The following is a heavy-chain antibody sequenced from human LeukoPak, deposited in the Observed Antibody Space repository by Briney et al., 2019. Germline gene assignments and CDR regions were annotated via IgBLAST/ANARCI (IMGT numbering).Heavy chain of an antibody. CDR2: IYTSGST. CDR1: GGSISSGSYY. CDR3: ARANLLIVAPESWFDP. V-gene: IGHV4-61*02. Sequence: SETLSLTCTVTGGSISSGSYYWSWIRQPAGKGLEWIGRIYTSGSTNYNPSLKSRVTISVDTSKNQFSLKLSSVTAADTAVYYCARANLLIVAPESWFDPWGQGTLVTVSS. J-gene: IGHJ5*02. D-gene: IGHD2-15*01.